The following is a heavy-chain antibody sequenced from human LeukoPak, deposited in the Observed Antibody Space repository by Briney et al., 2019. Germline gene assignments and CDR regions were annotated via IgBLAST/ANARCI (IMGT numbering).Heavy chain of an antibody. V-gene: IGHV1-69*05. CDR2: IIPIFGTA. CDR3: ARAVEAEYYYYYMDV. CDR1: GYTFTSYG. Sequence: ASVKVSCKASGYTFTSYGISWVRQAPGQGLEWMGGIIPIFGTANYAQKFQGRVTITTDESTSTAYMELSSLRSEDTAVYYCARAVEAEYYYYYMDVWGKGTTVTVSS. D-gene: IGHD4-23*01. J-gene: IGHJ6*03.